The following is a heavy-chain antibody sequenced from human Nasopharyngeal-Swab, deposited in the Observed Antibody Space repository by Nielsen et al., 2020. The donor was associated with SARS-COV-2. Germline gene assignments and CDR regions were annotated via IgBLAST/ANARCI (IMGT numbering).Heavy chain of an antibody. D-gene: IGHD6-19*01. J-gene: IGHJ5*02. CDR3: ATGQQWLVQWFDP. CDR1: GYTFTSYA. Sequence: ASVKVSCKASGYTFTSYAMHWVRQAPGQRLEWMGWINAGNGNTKYSQKFQGRVTITRDTSASTAYMELSSLRSEDTAVYYCATGQQWLVQWFDPWGQGTLVTVSS. CDR2: INAGNGNT. V-gene: IGHV1-3*01.